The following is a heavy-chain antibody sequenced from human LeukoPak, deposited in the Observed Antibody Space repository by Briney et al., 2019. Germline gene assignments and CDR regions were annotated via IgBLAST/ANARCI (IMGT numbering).Heavy chain of an antibody. CDR3: TREKDCADGICYED. Sequence: GASVKVSCKASGHTFTSHDINWVRQATGLGLEWLGWMSPKSGNRGYAQKFQGRVTMTRDTSISTAYMELSSLRFDDTAVYFCTREKDCADGICYEDWGQGTLVTVSS. V-gene: IGHV1-8*01. CDR1: GHTFTSHD. CDR2: MSPKSGNR. D-gene: IGHD2-8*01. J-gene: IGHJ4*02.